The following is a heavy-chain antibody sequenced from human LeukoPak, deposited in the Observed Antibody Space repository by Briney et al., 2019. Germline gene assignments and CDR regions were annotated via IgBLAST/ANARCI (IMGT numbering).Heavy chain of an antibody. J-gene: IGHJ6*04. CDR1: GFTFNNYW. CDR3: AELGITMIGGV. D-gene: IGHD3-10*02. CDR2: ISSSGSTI. V-gene: IGHV3-48*03. Sequence: GGSLRLSCEASGFTFNNYWMSWVRQAPGKGLEWVSYISSSGSTIYYADSVKGRFTISRDNAKNSLYLQMNSLRAEDTAVYYCAELGITMIGGVWGKGTTVTISS.